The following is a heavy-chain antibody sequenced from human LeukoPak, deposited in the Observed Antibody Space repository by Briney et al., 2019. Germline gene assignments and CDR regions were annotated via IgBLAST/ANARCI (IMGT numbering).Heavy chain of an antibody. J-gene: IGHJ2*01. CDR3: AGYGNYWDWYFDL. V-gene: IGHV4-59*01. CDR2: IHYSGST. D-gene: IGHD4-11*01. CDR1: GGSISSYS. Sequence: SETLSLTCTVSGGSISSYSWSWIRQPPGKGLEWIGYIHYSGSTNHNPSLKSRVTISIDTSKNQISLRLTSVTAADTAVYYCAGYGNYWDWYFDLWGRGTLVTVSS.